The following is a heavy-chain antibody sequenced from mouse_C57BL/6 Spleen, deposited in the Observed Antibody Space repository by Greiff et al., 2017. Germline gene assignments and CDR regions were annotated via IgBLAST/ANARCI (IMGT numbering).Heavy chain of an antibody. Sequence: QVQLQQPGAELVKPGASVKLSCKASGYTFTSYCLHWVKQRPGRGLEWIGRFDPNSGGTKYNEKFKSKATLTVDKPSSTAYMQLSSLTSEDSAVYCGARGDYGSLPWCAYWGQGTLVTVSA. CDR3: ARGDYGSLPWCAY. D-gene: IGHD1-1*01. CDR2: FDPNSGGT. V-gene: IGHV1-72*01. CDR1: GYTFTSYC. J-gene: IGHJ3*01.